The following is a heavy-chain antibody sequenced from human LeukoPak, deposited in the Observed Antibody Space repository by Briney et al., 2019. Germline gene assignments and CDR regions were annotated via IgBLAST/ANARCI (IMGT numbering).Heavy chain of an antibody. CDR3: AREGYYGSGSPPSLYFDY. Sequence: GGSLRLSCVVSGFTFNRCWMNWARQAPGKGLEWVAVTSSDLNVKLYADSVKGRFTISRDNSRSTLYLQMNSLRPEDTAIYYCAREGYYGSGSPPSLYFDYWGQGTLVTVSS. D-gene: IGHD3-10*01. J-gene: IGHJ4*02. CDR2: TSSDLNVK. V-gene: IGHV3-30*03. CDR1: GFTFNRCW.